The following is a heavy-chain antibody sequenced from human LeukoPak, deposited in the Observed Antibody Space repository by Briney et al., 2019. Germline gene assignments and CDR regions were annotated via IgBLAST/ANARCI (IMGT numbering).Heavy chain of an antibody. CDR3: ARDEDSAYGSGSYLS. CDR2: VYNSDTEST. CDR1: GGSISSYY. V-gene: IGHV4-59*01. J-gene: IGHJ5*02. D-gene: IGHD3-10*01. Sequence: SETLSLTCSVSGGSISSYYWSWIRQPPGEGLEWIGYVYNSDTESTYYNPSLKSRVTISVDTSKNQFSLKLSSVTAADTAVYYCARDEDSAYGSGSYLSWGQGTLVTVSS.